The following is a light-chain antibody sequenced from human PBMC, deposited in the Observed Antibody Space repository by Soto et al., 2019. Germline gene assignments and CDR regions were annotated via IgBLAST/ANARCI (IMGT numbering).Light chain of an antibody. J-gene: IGLJ1*01. Sequence: QSVLTQPPSVSGSPGRSITIPCTGTSSDVGGYNYVSWSQQHPGKAPKLLISEVSNRPSGVSNRFSGSKSGNTASLTISGLQADDEADYYCSSYTASSTLLFGTGTKVTVL. V-gene: IGLV2-14*03. CDR2: EVS. CDR3: SSYTASSTLL. CDR1: SSDVGGYNY.